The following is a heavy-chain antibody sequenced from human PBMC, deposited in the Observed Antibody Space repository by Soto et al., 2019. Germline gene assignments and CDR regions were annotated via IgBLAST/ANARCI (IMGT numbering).Heavy chain of an antibody. Sequence: EVQLLESGGGLVQPGGSLRLSCAASGFTFSSYAMSWVRQAPGKGLEWVSAISGSGGSTYYADSVKGRFTISRDNSKNTLYLKMNSLRAEDTAVYYCAKDIGLRYFDWLLHPFDYWGQGTLVTVSS. CDR3: AKDIGLRYFDWLLHPFDY. CDR1: GFTFSSYA. J-gene: IGHJ4*02. V-gene: IGHV3-23*01. CDR2: ISGSGGST. D-gene: IGHD3-9*01.